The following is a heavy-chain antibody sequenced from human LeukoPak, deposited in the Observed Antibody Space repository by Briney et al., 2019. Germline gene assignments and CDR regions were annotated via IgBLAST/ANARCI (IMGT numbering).Heavy chain of an antibody. CDR1: GFTFSTYS. V-gene: IGHV3-21*01. D-gene: IGHD1-26*01. CDR2: ISSSSSYI. CDR3: ARAYSERYGLGYYYMDV. Sequence: GGSLRLSCVASGFTFSTYSMNWVRQAPGKGLEWVSSISSSSSYIYYADSVKGRFTISRDNAKKSVYLQMNSLRAEDTAVYYCARAYSERYGLGYYYMDVWGKGTTVTISS. J-gene: IGHJ6*03.